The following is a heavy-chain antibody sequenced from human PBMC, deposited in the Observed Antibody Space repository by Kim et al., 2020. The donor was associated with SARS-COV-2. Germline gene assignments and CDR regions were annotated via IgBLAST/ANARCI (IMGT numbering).Heavy chain of an antibody. CDR3: ARGHYDILTGYRNYYYYYGMDV. Sequence: GGSLRLSCAASGFTFSSYAMHWVRQAPGKGLEWVAVISYDGSNKYYADSVKGRFTISRDNSKNTLYLQMNSLRAEDTAVYYCARGHYDILTGYRNYYYYYGMDVWGQGTTVTVSS. D-gene: IGHD3-9*01. CDR1: GFTFSSYA. V-gene: IGHV3-30-3*01. CDR2: ISYDGSNK. J-gene: IGHJ6*02.